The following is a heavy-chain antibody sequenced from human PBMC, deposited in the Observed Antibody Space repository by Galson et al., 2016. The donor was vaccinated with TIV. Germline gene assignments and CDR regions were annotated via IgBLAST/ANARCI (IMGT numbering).Heavy chain of an antibody. CDR2: INNYGDYT. J-gene: IGHJ4*02. V-gene: IGHV3-23*01. CDR1: GFTFSNYA. CDR3: GHNWNYVY. D-gene: IGHD1-7*01. Sequence: SLRLSCAASGFTFSNYAMNWVRQAPGRGLEWVSSINNYGDYTHYADSVKGRFTISSDNSKNTLYLQMNSLRPDDTAIYFCGHNWNYVYWGQGSLVTVSS.